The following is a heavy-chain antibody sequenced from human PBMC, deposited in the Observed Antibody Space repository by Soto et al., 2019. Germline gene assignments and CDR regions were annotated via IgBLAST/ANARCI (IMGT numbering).Heavy chain of an antibody. V-gene: IGHV1-3*01. Sequence: GASVKVSCKASGYTFTSYAMHWVRQAPGQRLEWMGWINAGNGNTKYSQKFQGRVTITRDTSASTAYMELSSLRSEDTAVYYCARVFCSGGSCYPYYYYGMDVWGQGTTVTVS. D-gene: IGHD2-15*01. CDR1: GYTFTSYA. CDR2: INAGNGNT. J-gene: IGHJ6*02. CDR3: ARVFCSGGSCYPYYYYGMDV.